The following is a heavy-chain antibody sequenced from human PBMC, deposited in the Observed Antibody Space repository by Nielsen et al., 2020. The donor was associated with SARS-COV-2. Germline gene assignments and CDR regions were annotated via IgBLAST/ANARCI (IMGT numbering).Heavy chain of an antibody. CDR3: ARAGGYSGYRRSNAFDI. CDR1: GFTFSSYD. Sequence: GGSLRLSCAASGFTFSSYDMHWVRQATGKGLEWVSTIGTAGNTYYPDSVKGRFTISRENAENSLYLQMNSLRVGDTAVYYCARAGGYSGYRRSNAFDIWGQGTMVTVSS. CDR2: IGTAGNT. J-gene: IGHJ3*02. D-gene: IGHD5-12*01. V-gene: IGHV3-13*01.